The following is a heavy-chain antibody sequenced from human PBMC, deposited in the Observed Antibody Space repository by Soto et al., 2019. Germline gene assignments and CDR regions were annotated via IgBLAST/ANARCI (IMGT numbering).Heavy chain of an antibody. V-gene: IGHV3-73*01. D-gene: IGHD3-10*01. CDR2: IRSKANSYAT. Sequence: EVLLVESGGGLVQPGGSLKLSCAASGFTFSGSAMHWVRQASGKGLEWVGRIRSKANSYATAYAASVKGRFTISRDDSKNTAYLQMNSLKTEDTAVYYCTRSLVLLWFGELPGGNWFDPWGQGTLVTVSS. CDR1: GFTFSGSA. CDR3: TRSLVLLWFGELPGGNWFDP. J-gene: IGHJ5*02.